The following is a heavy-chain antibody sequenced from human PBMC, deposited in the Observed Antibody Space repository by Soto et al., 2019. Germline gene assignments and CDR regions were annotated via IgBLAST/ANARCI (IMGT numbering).Heavy chain of an antibody. Sequence: EEQVLDSERGLVQPGGSQRLYCEASGFTFSNYAMSWVRQAPGKGLEWVSTISATGSTLYADSVKGRFTISRDNSKNTVYLQMNFLRAEDTAVYYCAKVSNKWAVAQRGYFDYWGQGTLVTVSS. CDR1: GFTFSNYA. D-gene: IGHD6-19*01. CDR2: ISATGST. CDR3: AKVSNKWAVAQRGYFDY. J-gene: IGHJ4*02. V-gene: IGHV3-23*01.